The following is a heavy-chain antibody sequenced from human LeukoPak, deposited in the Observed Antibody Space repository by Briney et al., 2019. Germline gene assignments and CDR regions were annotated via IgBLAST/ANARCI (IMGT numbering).Heavy chain of an antibody. CDR1: GGSFSGYY. D-gene: IGHD3-22*01. J-gene: IGHJ5*02. CDR3: ARANYYDSSSYHNWFDP. V-gene: IGHV4-34*01. CDR2: INHSGST. Sequence: PSETLSLTCAVYGGSFSGYYWSWIRQPPGKGLEWIGEINHSGSTNYNPSLKSRVTISVDTSKNQFSLKLSSVTAADTAVYYCARANYYDSSSYHNWFDPWGQGTLVTVSP.